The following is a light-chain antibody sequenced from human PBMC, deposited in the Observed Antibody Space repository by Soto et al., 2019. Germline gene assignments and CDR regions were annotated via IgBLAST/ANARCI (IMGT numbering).Light chain of an antibody. CDR2: GAS. J-gene: IGKJ5*01. CDR3: QQRSNWPIT. Sequence: EIVMTQSPGTLSLSPGERATVSCRASQTVSRNYLAWYQRKPGQAPRLLIYGASTRAAGIPDRFSGSGSGTDFTLTIGSLESEDFAVYYCQQRSNWPITFGQGTRLEIK. CDR1: QTVSRNY. V-gene: IGKV3D-20*02.